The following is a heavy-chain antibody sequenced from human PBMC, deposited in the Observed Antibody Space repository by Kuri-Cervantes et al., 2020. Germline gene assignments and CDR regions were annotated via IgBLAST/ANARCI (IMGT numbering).Heavy chain of an antibody. CDR1: GGSISSSSYY. CDR3: ASMVRGASYYFDY. CDR2: IYYSGNT. D-gene: IGHD3-10*01. V-gene: IGHV4-39*01. Sequence: SEPLSLTCTVPGGSISSSSYYWGWIRQPPGKGLEWIGGIYYSGNTYYNPSLKSRVTIYVDTSKNQFSMKPSSVTAADTAVYYCASMVRGASYYFDYWGQGTLVTVSS. J-gene: IGHJ4*02.